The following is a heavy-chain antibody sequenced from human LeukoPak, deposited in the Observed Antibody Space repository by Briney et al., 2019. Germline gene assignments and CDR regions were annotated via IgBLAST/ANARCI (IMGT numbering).Heavy chain of an antibody. V-gene: IGHV4-61*01. D-gene: IGHD3-22*01. CDR3: ARGDYDSSGYYMPFDY. CDR1: GGSVSSGTYY. Sequence: SETLSLTCTVSGGSVSSGTYYWSWIRQPPGKGLEWIGYIFYSGSTNYNPSLKSRVTISLDTSKNQFSLKLSSVTAADTAVYYCARGDYDSSGYYMPFDYWGQGTLVTVSS. CDR2: IFYSGST. J-gene: IGHJ4*02.